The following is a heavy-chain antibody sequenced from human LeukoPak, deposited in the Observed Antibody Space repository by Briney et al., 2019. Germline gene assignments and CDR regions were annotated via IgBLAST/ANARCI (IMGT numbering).Heavy chain of an antibody. D-gene: IGHD2-15*01. CDR2: IDEKRRT. V-gene: IGHV4-34*01. Sequence: SETLSLTCAVYGSFSDHSWSWVRQPPGKGLEWIGEIDEKRRTSYSPSLTSRVTMSVDTSKNQFSLKLSSVTAADTALYYCARATEICSGGSCWGGWFDPWGQGTLVTVSS. CDR3: ARATEICSGGSCWGGWFDP. CDR1: GSFSDHS. J-gene: IGHJ5*02.